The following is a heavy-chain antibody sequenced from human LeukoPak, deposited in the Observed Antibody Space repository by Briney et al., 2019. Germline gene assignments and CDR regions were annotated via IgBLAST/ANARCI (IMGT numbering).Heavy chain of an antibody. CDR1: GYTFTSHH. Sequence: ASVKVSCKASGYTFTSHHMHWVRQAPGQGLEWMGGILPIFGTTNYAQKFQARVTITADESTSTAYMEMSSLRSEDTAVYYCGRVSCGGNCYSLIGTFDIWGQGTMVTVSS. CDR3: GRVSCGGNCYSLIGTFDI. CDR2: ILPIFGTT. D-gene: IGHD2-15*01. V-gene: IGHV1-69*13. J-gene: IGHJ3*02.